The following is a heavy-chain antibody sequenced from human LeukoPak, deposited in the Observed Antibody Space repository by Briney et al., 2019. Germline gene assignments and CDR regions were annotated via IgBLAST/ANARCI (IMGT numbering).Heavy chain of an antibody. CDR2: IYYSGST. CDR1: GGSISSYY. J-gene: IGHJ4*02. V-gene: IGHV4-59*01. D-gene: IGHD6-19*01. CDR3: ARGGYSSGVDY. Sequence: SETLSLTCTVSGGSISSYYWSWLRQPPGKGREWIGYIYYSGSTNYNPSLKSRVTISVDTSKNQFSLKLSSVTAADTAVYYCARGGYSSGVDYWGQGTLVTVSS.